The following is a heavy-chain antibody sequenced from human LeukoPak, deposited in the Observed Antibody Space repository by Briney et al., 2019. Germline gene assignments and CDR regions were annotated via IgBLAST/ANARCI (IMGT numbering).Heavy chain of an antibody. CDR1: GYTFTGYY. V-gene: IGHV1-2*02. CDR2: INCNSGDT. CDR3: ARDWVTVKTPWIDP. D-gene: IGHD4-11*01. Sequence: ASVKVSCKASGYTFTGYYIHWVRQAPGQGLEWMGWINCNSGDTNYAQNFQGRVSMTRDTSIGTAYMELSRLRFDDTAVYYCARDWVTVKTPWIDPWGQGTLITVSS. J-gene: IGHJ5*02.